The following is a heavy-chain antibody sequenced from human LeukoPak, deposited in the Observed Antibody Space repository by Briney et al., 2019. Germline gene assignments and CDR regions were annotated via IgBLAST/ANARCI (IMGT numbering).Heavy chain of an antibody. Sequence: PGGSLRLSCAASGFTFNIYTMSWVRQAPGKGLEWVSAIAANGVTFYADSVKGRFTISRHNSKNTLYLQMNSLRAEDTAVYYCAKGSSSSRPYYFDYWGQGTLVTVSS. CDR1: GFTFNIYT. D-gene: IGHD6-13*01. CDR3: AKGSSSSRPYYFDY. V-gene: IGHV3-23*01. CDR2: IAANGVT. J-gene: IGHJ4*02.